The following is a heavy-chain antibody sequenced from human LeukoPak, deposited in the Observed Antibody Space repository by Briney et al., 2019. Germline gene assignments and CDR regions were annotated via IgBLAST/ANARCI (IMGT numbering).Heavy chain of an antibody. V-gene: IGHV4-39*01. D-gene: IGHD5-12*01. Sequence: SETLSLTCTVSGGSISSSSYYWGWIRQPPGKGLEWIGGIYYSGSTYYNPSLKSRVTISVDTSKNQFSLKLRSVTAADTAVYYCARHSRSGYGDYESAFDIWGQGTMVTVSS. CDR1: GGSISSSSYY. CDR3: ARHSRSGYGDYESAFDI. J-gene: IGHJ3*02. CDR2: IYYSGST.